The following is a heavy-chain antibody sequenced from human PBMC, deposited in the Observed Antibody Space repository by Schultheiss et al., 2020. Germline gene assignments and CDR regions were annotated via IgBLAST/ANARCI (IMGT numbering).Heavy chain of an antibody. V-gene: IGHV4-61*05. J-gene: IGHJ6*02. Sequence: SETLSLTCTVSGGSISSSSYYWGWIRQPPGKGLEWIGYIYYSGSTSYNPSLKSRVTISVDTSKNQFSLKLSSVTAADTAVYYCARASREKTGSYYGMDVWGQGTTVTVSS. CDR2: IYYSGST. CDR1: GGSISSSSYY. D-gene: IGHD1-1*01. CDR3: ARASREKTGSYYGMDV.